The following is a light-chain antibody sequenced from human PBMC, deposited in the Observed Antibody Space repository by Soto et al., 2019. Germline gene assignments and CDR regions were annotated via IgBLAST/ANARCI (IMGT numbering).Light chain of an antibody. V-gene: IGLV1-40*01. J-gene: IGLJ2*01. CDR3: QSYDSSLSGCVV. Sequence: QLVLTQPPSVSGAPGQRVTIPCTGSSSNIGAGYDVHWYQQLPGTAPKLLIYGNSNRPSGVPDRFSGSKSGTSASLAITGLQAEDEADYYCQSYDSSLSGCVVFGGGTQLTVL. CDR1: SSNIGAGYD. CDR2: GNS.